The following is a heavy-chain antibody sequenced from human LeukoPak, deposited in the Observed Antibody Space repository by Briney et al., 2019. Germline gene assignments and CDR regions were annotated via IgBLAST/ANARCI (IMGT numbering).Heavy chain of an antibody. CDR1: GYTFTSYD. V-gene: IGHV1-8*01. CDR3: ARGRRDVFDI. J-gene: IGHJ3*02. CDR2: MNPHSGNT. Sequence: ASVKVSCKASGYTFTSYDINWVRQAAGQGLEWMGWMNPHSGNTGYAQKFLGRITLTRNTSTSMAYMELTSLKSEDTAVYYCARGRRDVFDIWGQGTTVTVS.